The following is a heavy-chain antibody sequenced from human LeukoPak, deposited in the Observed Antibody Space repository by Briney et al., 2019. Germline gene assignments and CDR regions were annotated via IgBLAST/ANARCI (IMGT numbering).Heavy chain of an antibody. CDR3: ARDYSSSSNWGDY. J-gene: IGHJ4*02. Sequence: PGGSLRLSCAVSGFTFSSYAMHWVRQAPGKGLEWVAVISYDGSNKYYADSVKRRFTISRDNSKNTLYLQMNSLRAEDTAVYYCARDYSSSSNWGDYWGQGTLVTVSS. D-gene: IGHD6-13*01. CDR2: ISYDGSNK. CDR1: GFTFSSYA. V-gene: IGHV3-30*01.